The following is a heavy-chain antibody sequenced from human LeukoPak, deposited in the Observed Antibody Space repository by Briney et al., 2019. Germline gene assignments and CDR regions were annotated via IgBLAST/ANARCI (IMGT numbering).Heavy chain of an antibody. J-gene: IGHJ4*02. CDR2: ISGSGGST. CDR1: GVTLSRDV. D-gene: IGHD4-17*01. CDR3: AKDRGYGDYFPPVSDY. Sequence: GGSLRLSSAAAGVTLSRDVMSWVRQAPGGGRGWVSEISGSGGSTYYADSAKGRVTISRDNIKNTLCLYKSSAREESTAVYYNAKDRGYGDYFPPVSDYGGEGTLVSVSS. V-gene: IGHV3-23*01.